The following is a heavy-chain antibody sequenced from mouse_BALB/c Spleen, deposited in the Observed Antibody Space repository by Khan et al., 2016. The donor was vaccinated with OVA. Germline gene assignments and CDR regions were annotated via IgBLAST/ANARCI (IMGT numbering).Heavy chain of an antibody. J-gene: IGHJ2*01. CDR1: GFTFSSYS. Sequence: EVELVESGRGLVKPGGSLRLSCEASGFTFSSYSMSWVRQTPEKRLEWVATITSGGSYTYYPASVPGRFTISRDNAKNALYLQMSRLKSEDTAIYYCTRDRNYYGSSFYFDYWGQGTTLTVSS. V-gene: IGHV5-6-4*01. CDR3: TRDRNYYGSSFYFDY. D-gene: IGHD1-1*01. CDR2: ITSGGSYT.